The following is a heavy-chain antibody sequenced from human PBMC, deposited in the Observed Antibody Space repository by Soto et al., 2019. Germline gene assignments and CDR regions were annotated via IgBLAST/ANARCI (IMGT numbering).Heavy chain of an antibody. D-gene: IGHD2-2*01. V-gene: IGHV1-69*13. J-gene: IGHJ6*02. CDR3: AREDRDREIWLVPAAIDGMYV. Sequence: GASVKVSCKASGGTFSRYSITWVRQAPGHGLEWIGRIIPIFGIPTYAQKFQGRVTITADESTSTAYMELSSLRSDDTAVYYCAREDRDREIWLVPAAIDGMYVCGQGTTVPVS. CDR1: GGTFSRYS. CDR2: IIPIFGIP.